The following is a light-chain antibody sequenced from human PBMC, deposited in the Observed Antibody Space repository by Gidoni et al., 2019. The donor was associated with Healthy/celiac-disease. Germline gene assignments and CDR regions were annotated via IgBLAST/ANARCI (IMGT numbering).Light chain of an antibody. J-gene: IGLJ1*01. CDR1: SSNIGAGYD. CDR2: GNS. V-gene: IGLV1-40*01. CDR3: QSYDSSLSVEV. Sequence: QSVLTQPPSVSGAPGQRVTISCTGSSSNIGAGYDVHWYQQLPGTAPKLLIYGNSNRPSGVPDRFSGCKSGTSASLAITGLQAEDEADYYCQSYDSSLSVEVFGTGTKVTVL.